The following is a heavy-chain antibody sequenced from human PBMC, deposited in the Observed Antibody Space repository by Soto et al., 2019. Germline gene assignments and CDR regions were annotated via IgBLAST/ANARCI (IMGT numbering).Heavy chain of an antibody. J-gene: IGHJ4*02. CDR2: IYYSGST. D-gene: IGHD3-9*01. Sequence: PSETLSLTCTVPGGSISSYYWSWIRQPPGKGLEWIGYIYYSGSTNYNPSLKSRVTISVDTSKNQFSLKLSSVTAADTAVYYCARLGRYYDILTGYSEAHHFDYWGQGTLVTVSS. CDR3: ARLGRYYDILTGYSEAHHFDY. CDR1: GGSISSYY. V-gene: IGHV4-59*08.